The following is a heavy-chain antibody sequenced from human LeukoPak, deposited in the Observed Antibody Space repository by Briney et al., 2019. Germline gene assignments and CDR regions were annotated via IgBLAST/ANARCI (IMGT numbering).Heavy chain of an antibody. J-gene: IGHJ4*02. D-gene: IGHD6-19*01. CDR1: GFTFSSYA. Sequence: GGSPRLSCAASGFTFSSYAMSWVRQAPGKGLEWVSAISGSGGSTYYADSVKGRFTISRDNSKNTLYLQMNSLRAEDTAVYYCAKYSSGWYEMGYFDYWGQGTLVTVSS. CDR2: ISGSGGST. CDR3: AKYSSGWYEMGYFDY. V-gene: IGHV3-23*01.